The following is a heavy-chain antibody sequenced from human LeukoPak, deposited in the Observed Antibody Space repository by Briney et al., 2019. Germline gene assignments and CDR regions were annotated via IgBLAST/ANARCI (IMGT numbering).Heavy chain of an antibody. V-gene: IGHV3-23*01. D-gene: IGHD3-3*01. CDR2: ISVSGGST. J-gene: IGHJ4*02. Sequence: GGALRLSCAASGFTFSSYAMSWVRQAPGKGREWVAVISVSGGSTYYADSVKGLFTISRDNSKTTLYLQMNSLRAEDTAVYYCAKDSFYDFWSIVPYFDYWGQGTLVTVSS. CDR3: AKDSFYDFWSIVPYFDY. CDR1: GFTFSSYA.